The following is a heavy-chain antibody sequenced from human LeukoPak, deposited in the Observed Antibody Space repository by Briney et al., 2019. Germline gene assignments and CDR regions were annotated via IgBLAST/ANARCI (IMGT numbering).Heavy chain of an antibody. CDR1: GFTFSSYA. D-gene: IGHD3-9*01. CDR2: ISYDGSNK. Sequence: GGSLRLSCAASGFTFSSYAMHWVRQAPGKGLEWVAVISYDGSNKYYADSVKGRFTISRDNSKNTLYLQMNSLRAEDTAVYYCAREWYYDILTGTEWGQGTLVTVSS. CDR3: AREWYYDILTGTE. J-gene: IGHJ4*02. V-gene: IGHV3-30*04.